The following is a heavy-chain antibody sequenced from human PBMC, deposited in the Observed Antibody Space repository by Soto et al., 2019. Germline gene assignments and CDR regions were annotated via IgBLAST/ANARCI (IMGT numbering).Heavy chain of an antibody. Sequence: PGGSLRLSCAASGFTFSSYAIHWVRQAPGKGLEWVAVISYDGSNKYYADSVKGRFTISRDNSKNTLYLQMNSLRAEDTAVYYCARDNLAQLLWFGELLSTSFDYWGQGTLVTVSS. J-gene: IGHJ4*02. CDR2: ISYDGSNK. D-gene: IGHD3-10*01. V-gene: IGHV3-30-3*01. CDR3: ARDNLAQLLWFGELLSTSFDY. CDR1: GFTFSSYA.